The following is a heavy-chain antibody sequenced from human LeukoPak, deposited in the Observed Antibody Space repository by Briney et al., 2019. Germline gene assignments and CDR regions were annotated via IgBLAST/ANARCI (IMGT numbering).Heavy chain of an antibody. CDR2: IYYSGST. Sequence: SETLSLTCTVSGGSLSTYYWSWIRQPPGRGLEWIGYIYYSGSTNYNPSLKSRVTISVDTSKNQFSLKLSSVTAADTAIYYCARAMRSSGWYGIDYWGQGTLVTVSS. V-gene: IGHV4-59*01. CDR1: GGSLSTYY. J-gene: IGHJ4*02. CDR3: ARAMRSSGWYGIDY. D-gene: IGHD6-19*01.